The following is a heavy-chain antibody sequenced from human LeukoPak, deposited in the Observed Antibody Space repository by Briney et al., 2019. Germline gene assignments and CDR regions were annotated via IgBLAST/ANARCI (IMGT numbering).Heavy chain of an antibody. D-gene: IGHD6-19*01. CDR2: IIPIFGTA. V-gene: IGHV1-69*01. Sequence: GASVKVSCKASGGTFSSYAISWVRQAPGQGLEWMGGIIPIFGTANYAQKFQGRVTITADESTSTAYMELSSLRSEDTAVYYCARSPGIAVAGTVDAAFDIWGQGTMVTVSS. CDR1: GGTFSSYA. CDR3: ARSPGIAVAGTVDAAFDI. J-gene: IGHJ3*02.